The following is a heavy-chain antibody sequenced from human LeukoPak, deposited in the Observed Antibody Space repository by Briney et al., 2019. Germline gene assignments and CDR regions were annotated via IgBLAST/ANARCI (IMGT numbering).Heavy chain of an antibody. Sequence: PAETLSLTCTVSGDSISSAYWSWIRQPPGRGLEYIGFIYYTGSTNYNPSLKSRVTMSLDTSKNQFSLTLTSVTATDTAVYYCARLGKEVTCRAYYFDYWGQGTLVTVSS. CDR1: GDSISSAY. CDR3: ARLGKEVTCRAYYFDY. D-gene: IGHD5-18*01. V-gene: IGHV4-59*08. J-gene: IGHJ4*02. CDR2: IYYTGST.